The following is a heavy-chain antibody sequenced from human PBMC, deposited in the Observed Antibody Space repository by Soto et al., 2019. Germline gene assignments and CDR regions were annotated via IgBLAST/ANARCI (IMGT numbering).Heavy chain of an antibody. Sequence: GGSLRLSCAASGFTFSNAWMSWVRQAPGKGLEWVGRIKSKTDGGTTDYAAPVKGRFTISRDDSKNTLYLQMNSLKTEDTAVYYCTPAGDIVVVPQYPYYYYMDVWGKGTTVTVSS. CDR1: GFTFSNAW. CDR2: IKSKTDGGTT. V-gene: IGHV3-15*01. CDR3: TPAGDIVVVPQYPYYYYMDV. J-gene: IGHJ6*03. D-gene: IGHD2-2*01.